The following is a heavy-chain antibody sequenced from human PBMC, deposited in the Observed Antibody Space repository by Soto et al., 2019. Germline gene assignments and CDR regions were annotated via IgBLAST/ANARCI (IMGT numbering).Heavy chain of an antibody. D-gene: IGHD6-13*01. V-gene: IGHV1-69*13. CDR3: ARGGQQLPWGYYYYGMDV. J-gene: IGHJ6*02. CDR2: IIPIFGTA. CDR1: GGTFSSYA. Sequence: AVKVSGKASGGTFSSYAISWVRQAPGQGLEWMGGIIPIFGTANYAQKFQGRVTITADESTSTAYMELSSLRSEDTAVYYCARGGQQLPWGYYYYGMDVWGQGTTVTVSS.